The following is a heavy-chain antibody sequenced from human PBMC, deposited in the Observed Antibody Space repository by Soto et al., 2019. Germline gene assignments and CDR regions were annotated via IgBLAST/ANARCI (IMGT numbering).Heavy chain of an antibody. D-gene: IGHD6-25*01. J-gene: IGHJ4*02. CDR2: INSDGSST. V-gene: IGHV3-74*01. CDR3: GRGGRIVAAASVD. CDR1: GLTFSNYW. Sequence: EVQLVESGGGLVQPGGSLRLSCAVSGLTFSNYWMNWVRQAPGKGLVWVSRINSDGSSTDYADSVKGRFTISRDNARNTLYLEMHSLRAEDTALYYCGRGGRIVAAASVDWGQGTLGTVSS.